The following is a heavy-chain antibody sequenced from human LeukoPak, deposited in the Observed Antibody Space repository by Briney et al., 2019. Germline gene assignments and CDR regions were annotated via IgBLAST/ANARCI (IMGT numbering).Heavy chain of an antibody. D-gene: IGHD3-10*01. CDR1: GGTFSSYA. J-gene: IGHJ4*02. V-gene: IGHV1-69*13. Sequence: ASVKVSCKASGGTFSSYAISWVRQAPGQGLEWMGGIIPIFGTANYAQKFQGRVTITADESTSTAYMELSSLRSEDTAVYYCARDGNYYGSGSYYNIDYWGQGTRVTVSS. CDR2: IIPIFGTA. CDR3: ARDGNYYGSGSYYNIDY.